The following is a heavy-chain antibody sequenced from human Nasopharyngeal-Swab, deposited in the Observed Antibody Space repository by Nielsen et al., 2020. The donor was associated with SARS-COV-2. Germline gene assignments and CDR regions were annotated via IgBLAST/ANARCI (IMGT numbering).Heavy chain of an antibody. V-gene: IGHV1-3*01. CDR2: INAGNGNT. J-gene: IGHJ4*02. Sequence: WVRQAPGQRLEWMGWINAGNGNTKYSQKFQGRVTITRDTSASTAYMELSSLRSEDTAVYYCARVWWGLPAISPFDYWGQGTLVTVSS. D-gene: IGHD1-26*01. CDR3: ARVWWGLPAISPFDY.